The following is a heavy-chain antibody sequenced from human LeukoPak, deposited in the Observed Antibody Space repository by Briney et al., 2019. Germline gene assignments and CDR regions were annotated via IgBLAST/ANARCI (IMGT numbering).Heavy chain of an antibody. D-gene: IGHD3-22*01. CDR3: ARLEYHYDSSGYGQQQSFDP. Sequence: ASVKVSCKASGYTFTGYYIHWVRQAPGQGLEWMGWINPDSGGTNSAQMFQDRVTMTRDTSISTAYMELSSLRVDDTAIYYCARLEYHYDSSGYGQQQSFDPWGQGTQVTVSS. CDR2: INPDSGGT. J-gene: IGHJ5*02. CDR1: GYTFTGYY. V-gene: IGHV1-2*02.